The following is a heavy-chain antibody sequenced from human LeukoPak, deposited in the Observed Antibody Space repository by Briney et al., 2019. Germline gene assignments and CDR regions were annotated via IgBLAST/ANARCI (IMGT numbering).Heavy chain of an antibody. CDR2: INPNSGGS. CDR1: GYTFTGYY. D-gene: IGHD2-2*01. Sequence: ASVKVSCKASGYTFTGYYMHWVRQAPGQGLEGMGWINPNSGGSNYAQKFEGRVTMNRDRSISTAYVELSRLRSDDTAVYYCARDFGDIVVVPAAMSYWGQGTLVTVSS. J-gene: IGHJ4*02. V-gene: IGHV1-2*02. CDR3: ARDFGDIVVVPAAMSY.